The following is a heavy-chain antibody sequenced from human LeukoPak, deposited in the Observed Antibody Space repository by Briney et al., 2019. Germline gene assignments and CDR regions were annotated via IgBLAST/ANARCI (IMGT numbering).Heavy chain of an antibody. CDR1: GFTFSSYG. CDR3: AKGGRGEDDYYFDY. J-gene: IGHJ4*02. D-gene: IGHD3-10*01. V-gene: IGHV3-30*18. CDR2: ISYDGSNK. Sequence: GGSLRLSCAASGFTFSSYGMHWVRQAPGKGLEWVAVISYDGSNKYYADSVKGRFTISRDNSKNTLYLQMNSLRAEDTAVYYCAKGGRGEDDYYFDYWGQGTLVTVSS.